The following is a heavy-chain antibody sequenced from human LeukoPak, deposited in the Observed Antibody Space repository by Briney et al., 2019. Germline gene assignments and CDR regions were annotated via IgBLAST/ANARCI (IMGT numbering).Heavy chain of an antibody. CDR1: GSSLSTSGMC. J-gene: IGHJ4*02. Sequence: SGPTPLNPPAPLTLTSTFSGSSLSTSGMCVSWISQPPVKALEWLARIDWDDDKYYRTSLKTRLTISKDASKDHVVLTITSNDPVDTATYYCARIEIATRVHFDYWGQGTLVTVSS. CDR2: IDWDDDK. D-gene: IGHD6-13*01. CDR3: ARIEIATRVHFDY. V-gene: IGHV2-70*11.